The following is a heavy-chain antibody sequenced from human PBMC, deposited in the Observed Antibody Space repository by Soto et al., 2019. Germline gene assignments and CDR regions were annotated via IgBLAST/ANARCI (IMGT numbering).Heavy chain of an antibody. CDR2: IPQEGGDG. CDR1: GFTFSMYS. V-gene: IGHV3-7*03. D-gene: IGHD2-21*02. CDR3: ARDQLILPAHDFFYGSDV. J-gene: IGHJ6*02. Sequence: DVQLVESGRAVVQPGESLRLSCAVSGFTFSMYSMTWVRQAPGKGLEWVAKIPQEGGDGHYADSVKGRFTISRDNAKNSVFLQMNNLRAADTAVYYCARDQLILPAHDFFYGSDVWGQGATVTVS.